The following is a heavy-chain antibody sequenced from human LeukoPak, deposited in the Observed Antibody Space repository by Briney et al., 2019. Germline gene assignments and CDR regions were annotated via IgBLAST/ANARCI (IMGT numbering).Heavy chain of an antibody. D-gene: IGHD4-17*01. CDR2: IYPGDSDT. J-gene: IGHJ4*02. Sequence: GESLKISCKGSGYSFTSYWIGWVRPMPGKGLEGMGIIYPGDSDTRYSPSFQGQVTISADRSISTAYLQWSSLKASDTAMYYCARSPPYGDSYSFDYWGQGMLVTVSS. CDR1: GYSFTSYW. V-gene: IGHV5-51*01. CDR3: ARSPPYGDSYSFDY.